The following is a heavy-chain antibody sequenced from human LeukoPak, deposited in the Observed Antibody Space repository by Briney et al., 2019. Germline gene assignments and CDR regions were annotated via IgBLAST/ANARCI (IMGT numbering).Heavy chain of an antibody. Sequence: GGSLRLSCAASGFTVSTNYMSWVRQAPGKGLEWVSVIYSGGSTYYADSVKGRFTISRDNSKNTLYLQMNSLRAEDTAVYYCARDGGYSYVPYYFDYWGQGTLVTVSS. CDR1: GFTVSTNY. J-gene: IGHJ4*02. V-gene: IGHV3-66*01. D-gene: IGHD5-18*01. CDR3: ARDGGYSYVPYYFDY. CDR2: IYSGGST.